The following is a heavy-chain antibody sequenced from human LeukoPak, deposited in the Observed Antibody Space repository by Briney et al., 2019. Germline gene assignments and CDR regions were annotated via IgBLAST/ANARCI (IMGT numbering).Heavy chain of an antibody. CDR3: ARVGGSSSWYDY. J-gene: IGHJ4*02. Sequence: PSETLSLTCAVYGGSFSGYYWSWIRQPPGKGLEWIGEINHSGSTNYNPSLKSRVTISVDTSKNQFSLKLSSGTAADTAVYYCARVGGSSSWYDYWGQGTLVTVSS. CDR2: INHSGST. CDR1: GGSFSGYY. V-gene: IGHV4-34*01. D-gene: IGHD6-13*01.